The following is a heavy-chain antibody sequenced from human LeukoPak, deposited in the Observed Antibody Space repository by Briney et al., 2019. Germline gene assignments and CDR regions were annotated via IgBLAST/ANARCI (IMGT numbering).Heavy chain of an antibody. CDR2: IYYSGST. Sequence: IISDYWMTWVRQPPGKGLEWIGYIYYSGSTYYNPSLKSRVTISVDRSKNQFSLKLSSVTAADTAVYYCARAIGDDYGDYFDYWGQGTLVTVSS. CDR3: ARAIGDDYGDYFDY. D-gene: IGHD4-17*01. V-gene: IGHV4-30-4*08. J-gene: IGHJ4*02. CDR1: IISDYW.